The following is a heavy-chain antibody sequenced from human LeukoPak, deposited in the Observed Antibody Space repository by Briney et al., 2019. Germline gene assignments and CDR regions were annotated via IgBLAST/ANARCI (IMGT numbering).Heavy chain of an antibody. D-gene: IGHD3-10*01. Sequence: SETLSLTCAVHGGSFSGYYWSWIRQPPGKGLEWIGEINHSGSTNYNPSLKSRVTISVDTSKNQFSLKLSSVTAADTAVYYCARGTMVRGITPGYWFDPWGQGTLVTVSS. CDR2: INHSGST. CDR1: GGSFSGYY. CDR3: ARGTMVRGITPGYWFDP. J-gene: IGHJ5*02. V-gene: IGHV4-34*01.